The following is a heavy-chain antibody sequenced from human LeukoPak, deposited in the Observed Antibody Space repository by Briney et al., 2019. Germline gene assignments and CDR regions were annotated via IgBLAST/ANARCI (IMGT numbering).Heavy chain of an antibody. D-gene: IGHD3-9*01. J-gene: IGHJ4*02. CDR2: ISYNSGTI. V-gene: IGHV3-48*04. CDR3: ARGRLGGHFNWMPSPPDY. CDR1: GFTFSSYS. Sequence: GGSLRLSCAASGFTFSSYSMNWVRQAPGKGLKWLSYISYNSGTISYADSVKGRFTVSRDDAANSLYLQMTSLRVEDTAVYYCARGRLGGHFNWMPSPPDYWGQGTLVTVSS.